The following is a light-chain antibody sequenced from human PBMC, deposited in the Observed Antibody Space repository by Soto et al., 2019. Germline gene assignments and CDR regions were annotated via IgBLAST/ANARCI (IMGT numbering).Light chain of an antibody. CDR3: QQYESTPPT. V-gene: IGKV4-1*01. CDR1: QSVLYSSNNKDY. Sequence: IVMTQSPDSLAVSLGERATINCKSSQSVLYSSNNKDYLAWYQQRPGQPPKLLIYWASTRESGVPDRFSGSGSGTDFTLTITSLQAEDVAVYYCQQYESTPPTFGHGTKLEIK. J-gene: IGKJ2*01. CDR2: WAS.